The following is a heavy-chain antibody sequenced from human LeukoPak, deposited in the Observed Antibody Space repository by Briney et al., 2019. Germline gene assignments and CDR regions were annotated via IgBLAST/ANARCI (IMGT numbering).Heavy chain of an antibody. Sequence: SETLSLTCAVSGGSLSGFFWSWIRQPPGKGLEWIGEVNHSGASNYKPSLKSRVTISVDTSRTQLSLMLTSVTAADTALYYCARGGRNNYTSGDFAYWGQGILVSVSS. CDR1: GGSLSGFF. V-gene: IGHV4-34*01. J-gene: IGHJ4*02. CDR2: VNHSGAS. D-gene: IGHD5-24*01. CDR3: ARGGRNNYTSGDFAY.